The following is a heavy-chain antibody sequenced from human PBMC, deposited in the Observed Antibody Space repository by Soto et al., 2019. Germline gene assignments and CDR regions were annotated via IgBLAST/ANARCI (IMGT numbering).Heavy chain of an antibody. CDR1: GFTFSSYG. CDR2: ISYDGSNK. D-gene: IGHD2-15*01. CDR3: VKDSVVAAFDY. J-gene: IGHJ4*02. V-gene: IGHV3-30*18. Sequence: QVQLVESGGGVVQPGRSLRLSCAASGFTFSSYGMHWVRQAPGKGLEWVAVISYDGSNKYYADSVKGRFTISRDNSKNTLYLQMISLRAEDTAVYYCVKDSVVAAFDYWGQGTLVTVSS.